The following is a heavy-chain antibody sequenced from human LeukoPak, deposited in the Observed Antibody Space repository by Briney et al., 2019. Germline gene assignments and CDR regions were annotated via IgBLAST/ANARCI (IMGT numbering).Heavy chain of an antibody. CDR3: TRDGTGVGATGNWFDP. J-gene: IGHJ5*02. D-gene: IGHD1-26*01. V-gene: IGHV3-49*04. CDR1: GFTFGDYG. Sequence: GGSLRLSCTASGFTFGDYGMSWVRQAPGKGLEWVGFIRSIPYGGTTEYAASVKGRFTISRDDSKSIAYLQMNSLKTEDTAVYYCTRDGTGVGATGNWFDPWGQGTLVTVSS. CDR2: IRSIPYGGTT.